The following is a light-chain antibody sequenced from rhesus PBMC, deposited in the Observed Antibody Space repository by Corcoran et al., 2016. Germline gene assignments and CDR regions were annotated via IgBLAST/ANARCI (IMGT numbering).Light chain of an antibody. Sequence: QAALTKPPSESGTPGQPVTISCPGTIHEVGGYDYVSWYQQYPGTAHKLMIYECTKRPSGVSVRFSGSKSGNTASLTISGLQADDEDDYYCSSYAGSNTCIFGAGTRLTVI. J-gene: IGLJ1*01. CDR3: SSYAGSNTCI. CDR2: ECT. CDR1: IHEVGGYDY. V-gene: IGLV2-23*01.